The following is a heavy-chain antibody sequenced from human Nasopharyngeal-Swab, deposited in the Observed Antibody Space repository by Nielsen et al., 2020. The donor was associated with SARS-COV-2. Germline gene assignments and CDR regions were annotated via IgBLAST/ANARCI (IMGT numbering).Heavy chain of an antibody. CDR2: INHSGST. D-gene: IGHD3-3*01. Sequence: SETLSLTCAVYGESFSGYYWSWIRQPPGKGLEWIGEINHSGSTNYNPSLKSRVTISVDTSKNQFSLKLSSVTAADTAVYYCARGPRTIFGVVIIGFDPWDQGTPVTVSS. CDR1: GESFSGYY. J-gene: IGHJ5*02. V-gene: IGHV4-34*01. CDR3: ARGPRTIFGVVIIGFDP.